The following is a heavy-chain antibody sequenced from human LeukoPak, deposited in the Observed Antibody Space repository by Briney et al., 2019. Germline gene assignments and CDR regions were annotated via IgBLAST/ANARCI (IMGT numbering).Heavy chain of an antibody. V-gene: IGHV4-59*11. CDR1: GGSISSQY. Sequence: PSETLSLTCTVSGGSISSQYWSWIRQPPGKGLEWIGYIYYSGSTNYNPSLKSRVTISVDTSKNQFSLKLSSVTAADTAVYYCARGSDYDFWSGYYTSEYFQHWGQGTLVTVSS. CDR2: IYYSGST. CDR3: ARGSDYDFWSGYYTSEYFQH. D-gene: IGHD3-3*01. J-gene: IGHJ1*01.